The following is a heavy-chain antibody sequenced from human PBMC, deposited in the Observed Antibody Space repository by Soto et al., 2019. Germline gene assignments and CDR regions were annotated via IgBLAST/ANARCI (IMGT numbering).Heavy chain of an antibody. D-gene: IGHD6-13*01. V-gene: IGHV3-9*01. J-gene: IGHJ1*01. Sequence: QPGGSLRLSCAASGFTFDDYAMHWVRQVPGKGLEWVLGINWNSGSIGYGDSVKGRFAISRDNAKNSLHLQMNSLSAEDTAFYYCVKDESINWYSGHFRHWGQGTLVTVSS. CDR2: INWNSGSI. CDR1: GFTFDDYA. CDR3: VKDESINWYSGHFRH.